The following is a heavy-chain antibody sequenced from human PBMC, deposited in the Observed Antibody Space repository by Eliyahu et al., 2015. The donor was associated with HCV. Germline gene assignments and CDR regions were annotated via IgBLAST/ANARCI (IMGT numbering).Heavy chain of an antibody. CDR1: GFTFSRYW. Sequence: EVRLVESGGGLVQPGGSLRLSCAASGFTFSRYWMHWVRQAPGKGLVWVSRMNSDGRSTSYADSVKGRFTISRDNAKNTLYLQMNSLRAEDTAVYYCARENYYGMDVWGQGTTVTVSS. CDR2: MNSDGRST. V-gene: IGHV3-74*01. CDR3: ARENYYGMDV. J-gene: IGHJ6*02.